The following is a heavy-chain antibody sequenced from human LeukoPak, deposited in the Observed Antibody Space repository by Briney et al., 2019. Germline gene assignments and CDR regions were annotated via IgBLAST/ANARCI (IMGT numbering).Heavy chain of an antibody. V-gene: IGHV1-69*05. CDR1: GGTFSSYA. Sequence: SVKVTCKASGGTFSSYAISWVRQAPGQGLEWMGRIIPIFGTANYAQKFQGRVTITTDESTSTAYMELSSLRSEDTAVYYCARKDHDSSGYYYYYWGQGTLVTVSS. CDR2: IIPIFGTA. J-gene: IGHJ4*02. D-gene: IGHD3-22*01. CDR3: ARKDHDSSGYYYYY.